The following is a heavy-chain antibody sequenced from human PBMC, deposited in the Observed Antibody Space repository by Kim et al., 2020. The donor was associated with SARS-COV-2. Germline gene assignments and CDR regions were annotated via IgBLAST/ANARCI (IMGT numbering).Heavy chain of an antibody. D-gene: IGHD2-21*01. Sequence: SETLSLTCTVSGGSISSGGYYWSWIRQHPGKGLEWIGYIYYSGSTYYNPSLKSRVTISVDTSKNQFSLKLSSVTAADTAVYYCARAPNVVVSAISAFDIWGQGTMVTVSS. V-gene: IGHV4-31*03. CDR3: ARAPNVVVSAISAFDI. CDR2: IYYSGST. CDR1: GGSISSGGYY. J-gene: IGHJ3*02.